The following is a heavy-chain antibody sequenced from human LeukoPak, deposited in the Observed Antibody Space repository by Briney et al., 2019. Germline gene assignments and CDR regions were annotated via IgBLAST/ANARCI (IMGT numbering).Heavy chain of an antibody. J-gene: IGHJ4*02. D-gene: IGHD6-13*01. Sequence: GGSLRLSCAASGFTFSDYYMTWIRQAPGQGLEWLSYISSSGSYPTYADSVKGRFTISRDNAKNSLYLQMNSLRAEDTAVYYCARSPQYSSSCYDYWGQGTLVTVSP. CDR1: GFTFSDYY. V-gene: IGHV3-11*06. CDR3: ARSPQYSSSCYDY. CDR2: ISSSGSYP.